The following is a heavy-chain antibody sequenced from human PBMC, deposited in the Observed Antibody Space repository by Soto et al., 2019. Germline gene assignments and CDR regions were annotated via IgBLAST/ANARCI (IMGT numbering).Heavy chain of an antibody. D-gene: IGHD2-15*01. CDR1: GFTFGSSG. J-gene: IGHJ4*02. V-gene: IGHV3-33*01. Sequence: PGGSLRLSCAASGFTFGSSGMHWVRQAPGKGLEWVAVIWRDGSNENYGDSVKGRFTISRDNTKNMLYLQMNTLRVEDTGVYYCARGAGSLMSWALDYCGQGTLVT. CDR3: ARGAGSLMSWALDY. CDR2: IWRDGSNE.